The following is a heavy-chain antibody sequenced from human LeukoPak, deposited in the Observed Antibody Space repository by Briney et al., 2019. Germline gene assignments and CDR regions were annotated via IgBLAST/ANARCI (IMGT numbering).Heavy chain of an antibody. V-gene: IGHV3-30*04. D-gene: IGHD3-3*01. CDR1: TFTFSSYA. CDR2: ISSDGSNK. Sequence: GGSLRLSCADSTFTFSSYAMHWVRHAPGKGLEWVTVISSDGSNKYYADSVKGRFTISRDNSKNTLDLQMNSLRAEDTAVYYCARGPSARFFGVAKGAFDIWGQGTIVTVSS. J-gene: IGHJ3*02. CDR3: ARGPSARFFGVAKGAFDI.